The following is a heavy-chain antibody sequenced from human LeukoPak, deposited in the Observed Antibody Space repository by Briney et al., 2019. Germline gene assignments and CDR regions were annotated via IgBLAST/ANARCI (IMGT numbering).Heavy chain of an antibody. CDR2: IIPILGIA. CDR3: ARDGDLGGTPGY. J-gene: IGHJ4*02. CDR1: GGTFSSYA. V-gene: IGHV1-69*04. D-gene: IGHD6-19*01. Sequence: SVKVSCKASGGTFSSYAISWVRQAPGQGLEWMGRIIPILGIANYAQKFQGRVTITADKSTSTAYMELSSLRSEDTAVYYCARDGDLGGTPGYWGQGTLVTVSS.